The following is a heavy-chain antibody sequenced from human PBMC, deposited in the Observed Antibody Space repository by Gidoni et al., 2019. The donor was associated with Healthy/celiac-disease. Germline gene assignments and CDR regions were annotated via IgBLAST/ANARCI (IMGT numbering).Heavy chain of an antibody. Sequence: EVQLLESGGGLVQPGGSLRLSCAASGFIFSSYAMSWVRQAPGKGLEWVSAISGSGGGTYYADSGKGRFTISRDNSKNTLYLQMNSLRAEDTAVYYCAKEPDYGDYFDYWGQGTLVTVSS. D-gene: IGHD4-17*01. CDR3: AKEPDYGDYFDY. CDR1: GFIFSSYA. CDR2: ISGSGGGT. V-gene: IGHV3-23*01. J-gene: IGHJ4*02.